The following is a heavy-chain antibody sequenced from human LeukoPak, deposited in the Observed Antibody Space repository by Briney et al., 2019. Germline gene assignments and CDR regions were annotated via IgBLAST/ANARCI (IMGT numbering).Heavy chain of an antibody. Sequence: GGSLRLSCAASGFTFSNYGMHWVRQAPGKGLEWVAIISYDGSNQYYTDSVKGQFTISRDNSKNTLYLQINSLRAEDTAVYFCAKDRSGLNWYFDLWGRGTLVTVSS. V-gene: IGHV3-30*18. CDR3: AKDRSGLNWYFDL. CDR2: ISYDGSNQ. J-gene: IGHJ2*01. D-gene: IGHD6-19*01. CDR1: GFTFSNYG.